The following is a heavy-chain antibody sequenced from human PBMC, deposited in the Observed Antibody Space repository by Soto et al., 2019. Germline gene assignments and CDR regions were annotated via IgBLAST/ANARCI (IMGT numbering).Heavy chain of an antibody. CDR3: ARDPEYCSGGSCYAYYYGMDV. CDR1: GFTFSSYS. D-gene: IGHD2-15*01. V-gene: IGHV3-21*01. Sequence: GGSLRLSCAASGFTFSSYSMNWVRQAPGKGLEWVSSISSSSYIYYADSVKGRFTISRDNAKNSLYLQMNSLRAEDTAVYYCARDPEYCSGGSCYAYYYGMDVWGQGTTVTVSS. CDR2: ISSSSYI. J-gene: IGHJ6*02.